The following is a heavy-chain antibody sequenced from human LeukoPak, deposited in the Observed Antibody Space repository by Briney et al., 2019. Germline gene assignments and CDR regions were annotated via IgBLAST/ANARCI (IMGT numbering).Heavy chain of an antibody. V-gene: IGHV3-48*03. CDR1: GFTFSTYA. CDR3: AELGITMIGGV. Sequence: GGTLRLSCAASGFTFSTYAMNWVRQAPGKGLEWVSYISSSGSTIYYADSVKGRFTISRDNAKNSLYLQMNSLRAEDTAVCYCAELGITMIGGVWGKGTTVTISS. CDR2: ISSSGSTI. D-gene: IGHD3-10*02. J-gene: IGHJ6*04.